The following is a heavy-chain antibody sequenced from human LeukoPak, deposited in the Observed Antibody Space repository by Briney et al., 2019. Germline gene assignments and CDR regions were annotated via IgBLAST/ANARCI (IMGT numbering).Heavy chain of an antibody. Sequence: GGSLRLSCAASGFAASGFTFSTFGMHWVRQAPGKGLEWVAFIRYDGSNEYYADSVKGRFTISRDDSKNTLYLQMNSLRAEDTAVYYCAKIWVGRLGELSSRPFDYWGQGTLVTVSS. CDR1: GFTFSTFG. D-gene: IGHD3-16*02. J-gene: IGHJ4*02. CDR3: AKIWVGRLGELSSRPFDY. V-gene: IGHV3-30*02. CDR2: IRYDGSNE.